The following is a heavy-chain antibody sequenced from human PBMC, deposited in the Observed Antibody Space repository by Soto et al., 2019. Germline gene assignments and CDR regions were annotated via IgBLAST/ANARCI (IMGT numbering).Heavy chain of an antibody. D-gene: IGHD3-9*01. CDR3: ASIRYFGHQYYMDV. J-gene: IGHJ6*03. CDR2: IKQDGSEK. CDR1: GFTFSSYW. V-gene: IGHV3-7*01. Sequence: GGSLRLSCAASGFTFSSYWMSWVRQAPGKGLEWVANIKQDGSEKYYVDSVKGRFTISRDNAKNSLYLQMNSLRAEDTAVYYCASIRYFGHQYYMDVWGKGTTVTVSS.